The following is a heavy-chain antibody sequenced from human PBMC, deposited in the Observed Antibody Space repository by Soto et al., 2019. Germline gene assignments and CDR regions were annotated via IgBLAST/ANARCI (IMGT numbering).Heavy chain of an antibody. Sequence: SETLSLTCNVSGASVSHGYWSWIRQPPGKGLEWIGYIYYSGSTNYNPSLKSRVTISVDTSKNQFSLKLNSMTAADTAVYYCARHNYGSGSTYFDYWGQGTLVTVSS. V-gene: IGHV4-59*08. CDR3: ARHNYGSGSTYFDY. D-gene: IGHD3-10*01. CDR2: IYYSGST. J-gene: IGHJ4*02. CDR1: GASVSHGY.